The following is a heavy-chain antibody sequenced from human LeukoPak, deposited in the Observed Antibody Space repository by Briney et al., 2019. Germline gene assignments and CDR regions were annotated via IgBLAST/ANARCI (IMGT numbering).Heavy chain of an antibody. V-gene: IGHV3-23*01. CDR2: ISDSGGRT. Sequence: QSGGSLRLSCAASGLTFSSHAMSWVRQAPGKGLEWVSAISDSGGRTYYADSVKGRFTISRDNSKNTLYLQMNSLRAEDTAVYYCTVRGFLENVGSIDYWGQGTLVTVSS. D-gene: IGHD3-10*01. CDR3: TVRGFLENVGSIDY. J-gene: IGHJ4*02. CDR1: GLTFSSHA.